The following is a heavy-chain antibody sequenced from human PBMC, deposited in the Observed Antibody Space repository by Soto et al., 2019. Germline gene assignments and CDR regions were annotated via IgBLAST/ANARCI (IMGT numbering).Heavy chain of an antibody. V-gene: IGHV4-31*02. CDR3: VCIFSGGYSYGFSYYGMDV. Sequence: SETLSLTCTVSGGSISSGGYYWSWIRQHPGKGLEWIGYIYHRGPTYYTPALNSRVTISVDTSKNQCSLKLSSVTAADTAMYYCVCIFSGGYSYGFSYYGMDVWGEGTTVTVAS. J-gene: IGHJ6*04. D-gene: IGHD5-18*01. CDR2: IYHRGPT. CDR1: GGSISSGGYY.